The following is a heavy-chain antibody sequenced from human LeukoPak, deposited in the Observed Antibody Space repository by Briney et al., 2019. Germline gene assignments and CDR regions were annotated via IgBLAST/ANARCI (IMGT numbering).Heavy chain of an antibody. CDR1: GYTLTELS. Sequence: ASVKVSCKVSGYTLTELSMHWVRQAPGKGLEWMGGFDPEDGETIYAQKFQGRVTMTEDTSTDTAHMELSSLRSEDTAVYYCATAPYCSSTSCSDYWGQGTLVTVSS. CDR2: FDPEDGET. J-gene: IGHJ4*02. CDR3: ATAPYCSSTSCSDY. V-gene: IGHV1-24*01. D-gene: IGHD2-2*01.